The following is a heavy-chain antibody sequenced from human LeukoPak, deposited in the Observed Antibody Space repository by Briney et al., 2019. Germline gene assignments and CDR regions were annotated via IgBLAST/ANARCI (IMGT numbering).Heavy chain of an antibody. CDR2: ISGSGVST. Sequence: PGGSLRLSCAASGFTFSNFAMTWVRQAPGKGLEWVSAISGSGVSTYYADSVKGRFTISRDNSKNTLFLQMHSLRAEDTAVYYCAKGPASGSYNWFDPWGQGPWSPSPQ. CDR3: AKGPASGSYNWFDP. D-gene: IGHD3-10*01. J-gene: IGHJ5*02. V-gene: IGHV3-23*01. CDR1: GFTFSNFA.